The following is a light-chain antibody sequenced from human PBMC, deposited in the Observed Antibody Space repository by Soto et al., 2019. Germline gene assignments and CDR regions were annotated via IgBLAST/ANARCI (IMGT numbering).Light chain of an antibody. CDR1: QSVSNN. V-gene: IGKV3-15*01. CDR3: QQYNNWPLYT. Sequence: EIVMTQSPATLSVSPGERATLSCRASQSVSNNLAWYRQKPGQAPRLLIYAASTRAIGIPARFSGSVSGTDFTLTISSLQSEDFAVYYWQQYNNWPLYTLGQGTKVEIK. J-gene: IGKJ2*01. CDR2: AAS.